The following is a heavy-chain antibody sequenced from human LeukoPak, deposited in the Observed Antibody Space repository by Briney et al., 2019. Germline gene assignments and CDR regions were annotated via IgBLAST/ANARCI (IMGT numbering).Heavy chain of an antibody. CDR1: GYTFTSYG. D-gene: IGHD3-22*01. CDR3: ARESVEDESYSSGYTEPFDY. Sequence: ASVMVSCKASGYTFTSYGISWVRQAPGPGLEWMGWISAYNGNTNYAQKLQGRVTMTTDTSTSTAYMELRSLRSDDTAVYYCARESVEDESYSSGYTEPFDYWGQGTLVTVSS. J-gene: IGHJ4*02. V-gene: IGHV1-18*01. CDR2: ISAYNGNT.